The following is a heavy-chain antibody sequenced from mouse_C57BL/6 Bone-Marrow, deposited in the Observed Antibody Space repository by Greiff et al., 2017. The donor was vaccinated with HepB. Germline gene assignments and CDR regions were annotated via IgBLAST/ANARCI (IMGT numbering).Heavy chain of an antibody. D-gene: IGHD1-1*01. CDR3: TRDYGSSYPLYAMDD. V-gene: IGHV1-5*01. J-gene: IGHJ4*01. Sequence: EVQLQQSGTVLARPGASVKMSCKTSGYTFTSYWMHWVNQRPGQGLEWIGAIYPGNSDTSYNQKFKGKAKLTAVTSASTAYMELSSLTNEDSAVYYGTRDYGSSYPLYAMDDWGQGTSVTVSS. CDR2: IYPGNSDT. CDR1: GYTFTSYW.